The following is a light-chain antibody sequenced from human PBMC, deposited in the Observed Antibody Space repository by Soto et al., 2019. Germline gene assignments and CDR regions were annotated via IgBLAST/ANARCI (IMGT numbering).Light chain of an antibody. CDR3: EQYGSSPPSIT. V-gene: IGKV3-20*01. CDR2: GTS. CDR1: QSVSRSN. Sequence: EIVLRQSPATLSLSPGERATVSCRASQSVSRSNLAWYQHKPGQAPRLLIYGTSNRATGIPDRFTGSGSGTDLTLTISSLEPEDFAVYYCEQYGSSPPSITFGQGTRLEI. J-gene: IGKJ5*01.